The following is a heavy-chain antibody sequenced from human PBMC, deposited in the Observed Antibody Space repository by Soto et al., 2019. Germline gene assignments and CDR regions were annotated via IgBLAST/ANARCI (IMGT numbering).Heavy chain of an antibody. Sequence: PSETLSLTCTVSGGSISSYYWSWIRQPPGKGLEWIGYIYCSGSTNYNPSLKSRVTISVDTSKNQFSLKLGSVTAADTAVYYCARAWGYSYGVDYWGQGTLVTVS. CDR3: ARAWGYSYGVDY. D-gene: IGHD5-18*01. CDR2: IYCSGST. CDR1: GGSISSYY. V-gene: IGHV4-59*01. J-gene: IGHJ4*02.